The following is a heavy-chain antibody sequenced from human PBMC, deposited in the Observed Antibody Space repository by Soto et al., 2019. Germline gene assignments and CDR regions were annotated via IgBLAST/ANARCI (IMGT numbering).Heavy chain of an antibody. CDR3: ARQPSGYLLWYFDL. D-gene: IGHD3-22*01. V-gene: IGHV4-31*03. Sequence: QVQLQESGPGLVKPSQTLSLTCTVSGGSISSGGYYWSWIRQHPGKGLEWIGYIYYSGSTYYNPSLKSRVTISVDTSKNQFSLKLSSVTAADTAVHYCARQPSGYLLWYFDLWGRGTLVTVSS. J-gene: IGHJ2*01. CDR2: IYYSGST. CDR1: GGSISSGGYY.